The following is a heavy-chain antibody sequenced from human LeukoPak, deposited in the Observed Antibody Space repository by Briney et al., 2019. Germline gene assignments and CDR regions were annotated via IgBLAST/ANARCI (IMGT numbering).Heavy chain of an antibody. CDR3: VRDDWHQLDLSDY. V-gene: IGHV3-30-3*01. CDR2: ISDDGSNK. CDR1: GFTFSRYA. Sequence: GRSLRLSCAASGFTFSRYAMHWVRQAPGKGLEWVALISDDGSNKYYLDSVKGRFTISRDNSKNTLSLQMNSLRAEDTAVYYCVRDDWHQLDLSDYWGQGALVTVSS. J-gene: IGHJ4*02. D-gene: IGHD6-13*01.